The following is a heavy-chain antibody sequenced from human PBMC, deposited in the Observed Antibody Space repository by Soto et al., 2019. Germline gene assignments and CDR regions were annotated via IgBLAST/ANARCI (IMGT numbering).Heavy chain of an antibody. V-gene: IGHV1-2*02. CDR1: GYTFTGHY. J-gene: IGHJ4*02. Sequence: ASVKVSCKASGYTFTGHYIHWVRQAPEQGPEWMGEIGPGSGATGYAQRFQGRVTMTRDMSITTVYMELNKLSPDDTAVYYCGRGRSGQIVVFYWGQGTPVTVSS. CDR2: IGPGSGAT. CDR3: GRGRSGQIVVFY. D-gene: IGHD1-26*01.